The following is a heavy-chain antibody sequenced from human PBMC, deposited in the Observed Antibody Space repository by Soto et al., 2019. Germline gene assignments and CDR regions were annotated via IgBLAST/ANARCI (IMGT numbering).Heavy chain of an antibody. J-gene: IGHJ6*02. CDR2: TYQSGSA. Sequence: SETLSLTCTVSGGSISSGGYSWTWIRQSPGKGLEWIGYTYQSGSAYYNPSLKSRVTISVDRSKNQFSLNLTSVTAADTAVYYCARDYYGMDVWGQGATVTVSS. CDR3: ARDYYGMDV. V-gene: IGHV4-30-2*06. CDR1: GGSISSGGYS.